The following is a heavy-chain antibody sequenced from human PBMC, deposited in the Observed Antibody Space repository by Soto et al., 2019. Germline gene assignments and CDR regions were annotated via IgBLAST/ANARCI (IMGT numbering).Heavy chain of an antibody. Sequence: SETLSLTCTVSGGSISIGDYYWSWIRQPPGKGLEWIGYIYYSGSTYYNPSLKSRVTISVDTSKNQFSLKLSSVTAADTAVYYCASLTFGGVDNWFDPWGQGNLVTFSS. J-gene: IGHJ5*02. CDR2: IYYSGST. V-gene: IGHV4-30-4*01. D-gene: IGHD3-16*01. CDR1: GGSISIGDYY. CDR3: ASLTFGGVDNWFDP.